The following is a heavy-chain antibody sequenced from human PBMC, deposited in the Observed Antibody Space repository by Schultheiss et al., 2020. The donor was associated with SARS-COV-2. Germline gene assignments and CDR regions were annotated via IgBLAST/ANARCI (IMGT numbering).Heavy chain of an antibody. D-gene: IGHD1-7*01. CDR2: INHSGST. CDR3: ATGKMELQPARLMETRYKGVRDRERPYYFDS. Sequence: SETLSLTCAVYGGSFSGYYWSWIRQPPGKGLEWIGEINHSGSTNCNPSLKSRVTISVDTSKNQFSLKLSSVTAADTAVYYCATGKMELQPARLMETRYKGVRDRERPYYFDSWGQGTLVTVSS. V-gene: IGHV4-34*01. J-gene: IGHJ4*02. CDR1: GGSFSGYY.